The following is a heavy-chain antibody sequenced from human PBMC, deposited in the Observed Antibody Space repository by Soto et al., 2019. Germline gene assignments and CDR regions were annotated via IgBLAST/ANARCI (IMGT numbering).Heavy chain of an antibody. CDR3: AVLGSGSPWFDP. V-gene: IGHV3-30-3*01. J-gene: IGHJ5*02. D-gene: IGHD3-22*01. Sequence: ESGGGVVQPGRSLRLSCAASGFTFRSYAMHWVRQAPGKGLEWVAVISYDGSNKYYADSVKGRFTISRDNSKNTLYLQMNSLRAEDTAVYYCAVLGSGSPWFDPWGQGTLVTVSS. CDR2: ISYDGSNK. CDR1: GFTFRSYA.